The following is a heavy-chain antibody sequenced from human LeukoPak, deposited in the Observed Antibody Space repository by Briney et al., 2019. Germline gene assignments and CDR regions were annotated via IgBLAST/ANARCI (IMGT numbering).Heavy chain of an antibody. V-gene: IGHV4-34*01. CDR3: ARGRYNWNYGLRAFDI. CDR1: GGSFSGYY. Sequence: SETLSLTCAVYGGSFSGYYWSWIRQPPGKGLEWIGEINHSGSTNYNPSLKSRVTISVDTSKNQFSLKLSSVTAADTAVYYCARGRYNWNYGLRAFDIWGQGTMVTVSS. D-gene: IGHD1-7*01. J-gene: IGHJ3*02. CDR2: INHSGST.